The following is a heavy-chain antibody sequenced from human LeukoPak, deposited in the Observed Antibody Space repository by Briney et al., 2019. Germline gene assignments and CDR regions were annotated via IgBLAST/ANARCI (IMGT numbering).Heavy chain of an antibody. J-gene: IGHJ5*02. Sequence: SETLSLTCTVSGGSISSYYWSWLRQPPGKGLEWIGYIYYSGSTNYNPSLTSRVTISVDTSKNQFSLKLSSVTAADTAVYYCARGRVLLWFGALTWFDPWGQGTLVTVSS. CDR3: ARGRVLLWFGALTWFDP. D-gene: IGHD3-10*01. CDR1: GGSISSYY. CDR2: IYYSGST. V-gene: IGHV4-59*12.